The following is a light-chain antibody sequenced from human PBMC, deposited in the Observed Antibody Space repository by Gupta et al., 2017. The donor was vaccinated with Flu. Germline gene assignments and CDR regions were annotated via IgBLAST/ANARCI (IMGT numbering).Light chain of an antibody. J-gene: IGLJ2*01. Sequence: STTSSSSGTSNDIGSYNYVSWYQQHPGEAPELLIYGVTKRPAGVSNRFSASKSGDTASLTISGLPAEDEADYYCSSGRSSTSLVFGGGTKLTVL. CDR2: GVT. V-gene: IGLV2-14*01. CDR3: SSGRSSTSLV. CDR1: SNDIGSYNY.